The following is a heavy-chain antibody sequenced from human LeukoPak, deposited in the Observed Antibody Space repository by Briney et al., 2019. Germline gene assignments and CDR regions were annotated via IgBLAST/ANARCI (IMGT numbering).Heavy chain of an antibody. J-gene: IGHJ6*02. V-gene: IGHV3-74*01. Sequence: GGSLRLSCAASGFTFSSYWMHWVRQAPGEGLVWVSRINSDGSSTSYADSVKGRFTISRDNAKNTLYLQMNSLRAEDTAVYYCARTYGVDTVVGPHPHCYYGMDVWGQGTTVTVSS. CDR3: ARTYGVDTVVGPHPHCYYGMDV. CDR2: INSDGSST. D-gene: IGHD5-18*01. CDR1: GFTFSSYW.